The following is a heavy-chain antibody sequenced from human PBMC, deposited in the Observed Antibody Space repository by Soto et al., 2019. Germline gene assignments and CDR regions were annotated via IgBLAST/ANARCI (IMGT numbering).Heavy chain of an antibody. V-gene: IGHV1-3*01. D-gene: IGHD2-15*01. CDR2: INAGNGNT. J-gene: IGHJ4*02. Sequence: QVQLVQSGAEVKKPGASVKVSCKASGYTFTSYAMHWVRQAPGQRLEWMGWINAGNGNTKYSQKFQGRVTITRDTSSSTAYMQLSSLRAEDTAVYYCARDLGGWPDYWGQGTLVTVSS. CDR1: GYTFTSYA. CDR3: ARDLGGWPDY.